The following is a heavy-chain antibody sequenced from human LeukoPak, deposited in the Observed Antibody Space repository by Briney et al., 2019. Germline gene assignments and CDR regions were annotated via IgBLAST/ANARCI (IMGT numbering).Heavy chain of an antibody. CDR2: ISGSGGST. J-gene: IGHJ4*02. V-gene: IGHV3-23*01. D-gene: IGHD3/OR15-3a*01. CDR1: GFTFDDYA. CDR3: AKNSGLPYYFDY. Sequence: GGSLRLSCAASGFTFDDYAMHWVRQAPGKGLEWVSGISGSGGSTYYADSVKGRFTISRDNSKNTLYLQMNSLRAEDTAVYYCAKNSGLPYYFDYWGQGTLVTVSS.